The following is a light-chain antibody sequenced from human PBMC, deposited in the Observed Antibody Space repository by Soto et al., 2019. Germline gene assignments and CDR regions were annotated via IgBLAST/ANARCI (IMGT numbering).Light chain of an antibody. V-gene: IGLV2-14*01. CDR1: SNDIGSYDY. J-gene: IGLJ1*01. CDR2: GVH. Sequence: QFLLTQTISVSGTPVQSITIQNTGNSNDIGSYDYVCLYQQLPGKAPRLLIHGVHNRSPGISGRFSASKSGLTASLTISGLQAEDEADYYCTAFSATRVYLFGPGTTVTVL. CDR3: TAFSATRVYL.